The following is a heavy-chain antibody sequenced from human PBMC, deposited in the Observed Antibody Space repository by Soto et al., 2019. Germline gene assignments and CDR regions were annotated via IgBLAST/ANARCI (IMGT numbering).Heavy chain of an antibody. CDR1: GFTFSSYG. V-gene: IGHV3-33*01. D-gene: IGHD3-10*01. CDR2: IWYDGSNK. CDR3: ARDRVYGSGPDYYYGMDV. Sequence: QVQLVESGGGVVQPGRSLRLSCAASGFTFSSYGMHWVRQAPGQGLGWVAVIWYDGSNKYYADSVKGRFTISRDNSKNTLYLQMNSLRAEDTAVDYCARDRVYGSGPDYYYGMDVWGQGTTVTVSS. J-gene: IGHJ6*02.